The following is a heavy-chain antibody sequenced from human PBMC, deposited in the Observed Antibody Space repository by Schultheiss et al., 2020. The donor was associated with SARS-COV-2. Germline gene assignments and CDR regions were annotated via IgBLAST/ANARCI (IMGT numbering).Heavy chain of an antibody. CDR2: IYTSGST. J-gene: IGHJ6*02. Sequence: SETLSLTCTVSGGSISSSSYYWGWIRQPPGKGLEWIGSIYTSGSTNYNPSLKSRVTMSVDTSKNQFSLKLSSVTAADTAVYYCARTYYYGMDVWGQGTTVTVSS. CDR1: GGSISSSSYY. CDR3: ARTYYYGMDV. V-gene: IGHV4-39*07.